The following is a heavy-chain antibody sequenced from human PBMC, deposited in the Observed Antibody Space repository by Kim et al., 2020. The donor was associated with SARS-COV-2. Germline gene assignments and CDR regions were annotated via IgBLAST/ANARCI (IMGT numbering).Heavy chain of an antibody. J-gene: IGHJ4*02. Sequence: GESLKISCKGSGYSFTSYWISWVRQMPGKGLEWMGRIDPSDSYTNYSPSFQGHVTISADKSISTAYLQWSSLKASDTAMYYCARHEPATETADYWGQGTLVTVSS. CDR2: IDPSDSYT. V-gene: IGHV5-10-1*01. CDR3: ARHEPATETADY. D-gene: IGHD5-18*01. CDR1: GYSFTSYW.